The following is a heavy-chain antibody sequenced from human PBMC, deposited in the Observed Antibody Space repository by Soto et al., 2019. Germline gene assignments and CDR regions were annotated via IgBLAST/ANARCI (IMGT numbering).Heavy chain of an antibody. V-gene: IGHV4-59*08. J-gene: IGHJ4*01. CDR3: ARHSYYYDSSGTYYFDY. CDR1: GGSISSYY. Sequence: PSDTLSLTCTVSGGSISSYYWSWIRQPPGKGLEWIGYIYYSGSTNYNPSLKSRVTISVDTSKNQFSLKLSSVTAADTAVYYCARHSYYYDSSGTYYFDYWGHGTLVTVSS. D-gene: IGHD3-22*01. CDR2: IYYSGST.